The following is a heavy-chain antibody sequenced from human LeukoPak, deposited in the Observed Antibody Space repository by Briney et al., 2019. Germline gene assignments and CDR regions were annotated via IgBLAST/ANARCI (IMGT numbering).Heavy chain of an antibody. CDR2: IIPIFGTA. CDR3: ARDVRHRYCSSSSCYWGWLDP. J-gene: IGHJ5*02. D-gene: IGHD2-2*01. CDR1: GGTFRSYA. Sequence: SVKVSCKASGGTFRSYAITRVRQAPGQGPEWMGGIIPIFGTANYARKFQDRVTITADESTSTAYMELSSLRSEDTAVYYCARDVRHRYCSSSSCYWGWLDPWGQGTLVTVSS. V-gene: IGHV1-69*13.